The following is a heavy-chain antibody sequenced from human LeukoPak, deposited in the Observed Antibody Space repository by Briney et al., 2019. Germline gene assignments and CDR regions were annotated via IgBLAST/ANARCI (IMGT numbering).Heavy chain of an antibody. CDR3: ARVYYDSSGYYPFDY. CDR2: IYYSGST. CDR1: GGSISSYY. V-gene: IGHV4-59*01. Sequence: SETLSLICSVSGGSISSYYWRWIRQPPGEGLEWIGYIYYSGSTNYNPSLKSRVTISVDTSKNQFSLKLSSVTAADTAVCYCARVYYDSSGYYPFDYWGQGTLVTVSS. J-gene: IGHJ4*02. D-gene: IGHD3-22*01.